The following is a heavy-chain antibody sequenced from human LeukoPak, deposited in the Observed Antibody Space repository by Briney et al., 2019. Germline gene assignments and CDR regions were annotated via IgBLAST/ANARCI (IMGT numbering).Heavy chain of an antibody. CDR3: ARVSSSSYPSYYFDY. CDR2: IYYSGST. Sequence: KPSETLSLTCTVSGGSISSYYWSWIRQPPGKGLEWIGYIYYSGSTNYNPSLKSRVTISVDTSKNQFSLKLSSVTAADTAVYYCARVSSSSYPSYYFDYWGQGTLVTVSS. CDR1: GGSISSYY. V-gene: IGHV4-59*01. J-gene: IGHJ4*02. D-gene: IGHD6-13*01.